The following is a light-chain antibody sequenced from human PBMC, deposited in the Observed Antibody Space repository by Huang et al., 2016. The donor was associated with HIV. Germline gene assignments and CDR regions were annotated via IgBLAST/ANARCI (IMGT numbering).Light chain of an antibody. Sequence: EIVLTQSPGTLSLSPGERATLSCRASQRVSRTNLAWYQQKPGEAPRRLIYGASSRATGLPDRFSGSGSGTDFTLTISRLEPDDFAVYYCQQYGSSPPLTFGGGTKVEIQ. J-gene: IGKJ4*01. CDR2: GAS. CDR3: QQYGSSPPLT. V-gene: IGKV3-20*01. CDR1: QRVSRTN.